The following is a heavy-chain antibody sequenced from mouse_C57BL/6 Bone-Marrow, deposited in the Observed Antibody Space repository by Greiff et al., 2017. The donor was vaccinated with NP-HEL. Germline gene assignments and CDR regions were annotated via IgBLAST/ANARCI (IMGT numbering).Heavy chain of an antibody. CDR3: ARRDLFITTVVAHFDY. D-gene: IGHD1-1*01. V-gene: IGHV5-6*02. J-gene: IGHJ2*01. Sequence: DVHLVESGGDLVKPGGSLKLSCAASGFTFSSYGMSWVRQTPDKRLEWVATISSGGSYTYYPDSVKGRFTISRDNAKNTLYLQMSSLKSEDTAMYYCARRDLFITTVVAHFDYWGQGTTLTVSS. CDR1: GFTFSSYG. CDR2: ISSGGSYT.